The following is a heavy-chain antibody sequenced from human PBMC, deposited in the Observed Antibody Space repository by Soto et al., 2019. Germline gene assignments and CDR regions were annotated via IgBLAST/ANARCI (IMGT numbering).Heavy chain of an antibody. V-gene: IGHV4-4*07. Sequence: ASETLSLTCTVSGGSLSRYYRSWIRQPAGKGLEYIGHIFSSGSTNYNPSLKSRVTMSVDTFQIQFSLRLRSVTAADSAVYYCARTRMVRGVTLGSYYYYGIDVWGQGTMVTVSS. CDR1: GGSLSRYY. CDR3: ARTRMVRGVTLGSYYYYGIDV. D-gene: IGHD3-10*01. CDR2: IFSSGST. J-gene: IGHJ6*02.